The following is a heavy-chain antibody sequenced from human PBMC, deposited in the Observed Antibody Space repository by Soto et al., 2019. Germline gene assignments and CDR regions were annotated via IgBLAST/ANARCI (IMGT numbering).Heavy chain of an antibody. CDR3: ARDSSITYYYGMDV. Sequence: PSETLSLTCSVSGGSITSNTFYWGWIRQTPGRGLEWIGNIYYSGSTNYNPSLKSRVTISVDTSKNQFSLKLSSVTAADSAVYYCARDSSITYYYGMDVWGQGTTVTVSS. D-gene: IGHD3-16*01. CDR2: IYYSGST. V-gene: IGHV4-61*01. J-gene: IGHJ6*02. CDR1: GGSITSNTFY.